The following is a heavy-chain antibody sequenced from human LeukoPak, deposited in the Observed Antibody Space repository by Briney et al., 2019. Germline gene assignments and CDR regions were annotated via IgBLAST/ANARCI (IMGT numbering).Heavy chain of an antibody. CDR2: IYYGGST. D-gene: IGHD2-21*01. CDR1: GGSISSYY. J-gene: IGHJ4*02. Sequence: PSETLSLTCTASGGSISSYYWSWIRQPPGKGLEGIGYIYYGGSTNYNPSLKGRVTISVDPSKNQFSLKLSSVTAADTAVYYCAVGDPYDYWGQGTLVTVSS. V-gene: IGHV4-59*08. CDR3: AVGDPYDY.